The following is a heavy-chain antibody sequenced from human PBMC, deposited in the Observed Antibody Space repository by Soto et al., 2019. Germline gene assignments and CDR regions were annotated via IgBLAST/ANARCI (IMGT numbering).Heavy chain of an antibody. V-gene: IGHV3-7*01. CDR1: GFTLSSHC. J-gene: IGHJ3*02. Sequence: GGSLRLSCAASGFTLSSHCLSWVRQTPGKGLELVANINQDGSEKYYVDSVKGRFTISRDNAKNSLYLQINSLRAEDTAVYYCAREDHYDSGGSSKVAFYISGQGTRVIV. CDR2: INQDGSEK. CDR3: AREDHYDSGGSSKVAFYI. D-gene: IGHD3-22*01.